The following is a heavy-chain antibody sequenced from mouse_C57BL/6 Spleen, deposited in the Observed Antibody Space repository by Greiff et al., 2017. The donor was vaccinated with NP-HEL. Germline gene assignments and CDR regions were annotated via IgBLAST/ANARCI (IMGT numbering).Heavy chain of an antibody. J-gene: IGHJ3*01. D-gene: IGHD1-1*01. CDR1: GYAFSSSW. CDR2: IYPGDGDT. CDR3: ARPTDYGSSYWFAY. V-gene: IGHV1-82*01. Sequence: VQLQQSGPELVKPGASVKISCKASGYAFSSSWMNWVKQRPGKGLEWIGRIYPGDGDTNYNGKFKGKATLTADKSSSTAYMQLSSLTSEDSAVYFCARPTDYGSSYWFAYWGQGTLVTVSA.